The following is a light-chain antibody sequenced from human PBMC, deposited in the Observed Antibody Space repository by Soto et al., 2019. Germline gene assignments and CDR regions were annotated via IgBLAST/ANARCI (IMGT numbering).Light chain of an antibody. Sequence: DIQMTQSPSTLSASVGDRVTITCRASQSISSWLAWYQQKPGKAPKLLIYKASSLESGVPSRFGGSGSGTEFTLTISSLQPDDFATYYCQQYHSYSQTFGQGTKVEIK. CDR3: QQYHSYSQT. CDR1: QSISSW. CDR2: KAS. J-gene: IGKJ1*01. V-gene: IGKV1-5*03.